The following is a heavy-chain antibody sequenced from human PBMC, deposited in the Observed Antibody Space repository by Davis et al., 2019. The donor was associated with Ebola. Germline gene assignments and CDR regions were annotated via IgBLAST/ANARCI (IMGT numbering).Heavy chain of an antibody. V-gene: IGHV3-9*01. CDR1: GFTFDDYA. D-gene: IGHD1-1*01. Sequence: SLKISCAASGFTFDDYAMHWVRQAPGKGLEWVSGISWNSGSIGYADSVKGRFTISRDNAKNPLYLQMNSLRAEDTALYYCARALRYNPAFDIWGQGTMVTVSS. CDR3: ARALRYNPAFDI. CDR2: ISWNSGSI. J-gene: IGHJ3*02.